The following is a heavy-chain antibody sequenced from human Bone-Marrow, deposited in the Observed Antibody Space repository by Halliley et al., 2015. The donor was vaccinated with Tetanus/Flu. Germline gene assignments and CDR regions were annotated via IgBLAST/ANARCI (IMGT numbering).Heavy chain of an antibody. J-gene: IGHJ5*02. D-gene: IGHD7-27*01. CDR3: ARYALGKNWFAP. Sequence: QLVQSGAEVKKPGASVKVSCKASGYSFTSYGISWVRQAPGQGLEWMGWISVYNGNTDYEQKFQGRLTMTTDTSTSTAYMELRSLRPDDTAVYYWARYALGKNWFAPWGQGTLVTVSP. V-gene: IGHV1-18*04. CDR1: GYSFTSYG. CDR2: ISVYNGNT.